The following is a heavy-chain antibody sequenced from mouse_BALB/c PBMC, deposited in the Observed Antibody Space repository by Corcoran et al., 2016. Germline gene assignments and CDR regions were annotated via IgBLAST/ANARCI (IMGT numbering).Heavy chain of an antibody. CDR2: IYWDDDK. Sequence: QVTLKESGPGILQPSQTLSLTWSFSGFSLSTSGMGVSWIRQPSGKGLEWLAHIYWDDDKRYNPSLKSRLTISKDTSRNQVFLKITSVDTADTATYYCARSYDYDYFDYWGQGTTLTVSS. CDR1: GFSLSTSGMG. D-gene: IGHD2-4*01. J-gene: IGHJ2*01. V-gene: IGHV8-12*01. CDR3: ARSYDYDYFDY.